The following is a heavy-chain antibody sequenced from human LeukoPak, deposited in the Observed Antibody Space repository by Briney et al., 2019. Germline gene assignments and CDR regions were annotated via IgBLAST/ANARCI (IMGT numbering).Heavy chain of an antibody. CDR3: ARRITMVREGYYFDY. J-gene: IGHJ4*02. Sequence: SETLSLTCIVSGGSISSYYWSWIRQPPGKGLEWSGYIYYSGSTNYNPSLKSRVTTSVDTSKNQFSLKLSSVTAADTAVYYCARRITMVREGYYFDYWGQGTLVTVSS. CDR1: GGSISSYY. V-gene: IGHV4-59*08. D-gene: IGHD3-10*01. CDR2: IYYSGST.